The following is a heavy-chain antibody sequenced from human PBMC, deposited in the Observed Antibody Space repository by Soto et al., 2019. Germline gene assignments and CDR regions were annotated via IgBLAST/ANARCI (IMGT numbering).Heavy chain of an antibody. J-gene: IGHJ4*02. D-gene: IGHD2-15*01. V-gene: IGHV4-34*01. CDR2: INHSGST. Sequence: SETLSLTCAVYGGSFSGYYWSWIRQPPGKGLGWIGEINHSGSTNYNPSLKSRVTISVDTSKNQFSLKLSSVTAADTAVYYCARGLVGNSDYWGQGTLVTVSS. CDR1: GGSFSGYY. CDR3: ARGLVGNSDY.